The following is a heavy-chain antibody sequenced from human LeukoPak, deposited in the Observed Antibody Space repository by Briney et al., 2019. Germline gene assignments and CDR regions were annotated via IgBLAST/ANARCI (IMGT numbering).Heavy chain of an antibody. V-gene: IGHV1-69*05. CDR2: IIPIFGTA. CDR1: GGTFSSYA. CDR3: ARDLRNITMIVEDPYYFDY. Sequence: SVKVSCKASGGTFSSYAISWVRQAPGQGLEWMGRIIPIFGTANYAQKFQGRVTITTDESTSTAYMKLSSLRSEDTAVYYCARDLRNITMIVEDPYYFDYWGQGTLVTVSS. J-gene: IGHJ4*02. D-gene: IGHD3-22*01.